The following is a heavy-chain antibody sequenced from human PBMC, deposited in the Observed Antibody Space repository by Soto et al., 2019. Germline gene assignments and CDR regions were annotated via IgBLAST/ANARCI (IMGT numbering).Heavy chain of an antibody. J-gene: IGHJ4*02. Sequence: QVQLQESGPGLVKPSETLSLTCTVSGGSISSYYWSWIRQPPGKGLEWIGYIYYSGRTNHNHSLKSRVTISVDTSKNQFSLKLRSVTAADTAVYYCAGARQWPVRLDYWGQGTLVTVSS. CDR1: GGSISSYY. CDR3: AGARQWPVRLDY. V-gene: IGHV4-59*01. CDR2: IYYSGRT. D-gene: IGHD6-19*01.